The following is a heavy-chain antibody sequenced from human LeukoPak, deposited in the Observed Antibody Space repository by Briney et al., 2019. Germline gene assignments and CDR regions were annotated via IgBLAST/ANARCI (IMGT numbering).Heavy chain of an antibody. CDR3: ARHVHGGYYDGMDV. J-gene: IGHJ6*02. V-gene: IGHV5-51*01. Sequence: GESLKISCKGSDYSFTNYWIGWVRQMPGKGLEWMGVIYPDDSDTRYSPSFRGHVTISADKSISTAYLQWSSVKASDTAMYYCARHVHGGYYDGMDVWGQGTPVTVSS. CDR2: IYPDDSDT. CDR1: DYSFTNYW. D-gene: IGHD3-10*01.